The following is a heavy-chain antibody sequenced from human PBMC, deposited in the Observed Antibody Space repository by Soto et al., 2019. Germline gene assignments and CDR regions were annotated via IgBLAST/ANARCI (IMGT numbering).Heavy chain of an antibody. CDR3: ARGILGVTDY. V-gene: IGHV4-30-4*01. D-gene: IGHD3-10*01. J-gene: IGHJ4*02. CDR2: IYYSGST. Sequence: KTSETRSLTWTVSGGSISSGDYYWSWIRQPPGKGLEWIGYIYYSGSTYYNPSLKSRVTISVDTSKNQFSLKLSSVTAADTAVYYCARGILGVTDYWGQGTLVTVSS. CDR1: GGSISSGDYY.